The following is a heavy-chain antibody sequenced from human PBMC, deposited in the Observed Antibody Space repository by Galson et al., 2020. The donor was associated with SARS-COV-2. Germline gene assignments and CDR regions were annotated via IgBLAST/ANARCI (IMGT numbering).Heavy chain of an antibody. Sequence: TGGSLRLSCAASGFTFSTFAMHWVRQAPGKGLEWVAVISYDGGNKHYADSVRGRFTISRDSFKDTLLLQMNSLRADDTGVYYCARGDVVVPTAYYYYYYNGVDVWGQGTTVTVSS. CDR2: ISYDGGNK. D-gene: IGHD2-2*01. J-gene: IGHJ6*02. V-gene: IGHV3-30-3*01. CDR1: GFTFSTFA. CDR3: ARGDVVVPTAYYYYYYNGVDV.